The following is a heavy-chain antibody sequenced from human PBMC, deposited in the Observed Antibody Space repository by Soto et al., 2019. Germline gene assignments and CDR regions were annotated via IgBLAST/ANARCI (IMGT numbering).Heavy chain of an antibody. CDR2: IGTAGDT. J-gene: IGHJ3*02. D-gene: IGHD6-19*01. Sequence: VSLKSSCPTWGCMLSSYDMHWVRQGRGKGLEWVAAIGTAGDTYYLGSVKGRFTISRENDKKSLNLQISDIRVEDTAFYYCVRGGPESSGISADDAFDIWGQGTVATVSS. CDR3: VRGGPESSGISADDAFDI. CDR1: GCMLSSYD. V-gene: IGHV3-13*01.